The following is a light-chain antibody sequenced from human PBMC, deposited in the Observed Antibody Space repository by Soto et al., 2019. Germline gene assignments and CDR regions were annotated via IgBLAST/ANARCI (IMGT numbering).Light chain of an antibody. CDR1: SSNVGSYKL. CDR3: QSYDLSLSTPYV. CDR2: EVN. J-gene: IGLJ1*01. Sequence: QSALTQPASVSGSPGQSITISCTGTSSNVGSYKLVSWYQQHPGKAPKLMIFEVNKRPSGVSNRFSGSKSGNTASLTISGLKVEDEADYYCQSYDLSLSTPYVFGTGTKLTV. V-gene: IGLV2-23*02.